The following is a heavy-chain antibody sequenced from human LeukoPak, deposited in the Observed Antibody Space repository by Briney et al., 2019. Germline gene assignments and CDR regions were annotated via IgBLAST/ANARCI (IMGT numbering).Heavy chain of an antibody. CDR3: ARGPSAWGVVFIKIDY. CDR1: GYTLAGYY. D-gene: IGHD2-8*02. Sequence: ASVKVYCKASGYTLAGYYMHWVRQAPGQGLEWMGWINPNSGGTNYAQKFQGRVTMTRDTSISTAYMELSRLRSDDTAVYYCARGPSAWGVVFIKIDYWGQGTLVTVSS. V-gene: IGHV1-2*02. J-gene: IGHJ4*02. CDR2: INPNSGGT.